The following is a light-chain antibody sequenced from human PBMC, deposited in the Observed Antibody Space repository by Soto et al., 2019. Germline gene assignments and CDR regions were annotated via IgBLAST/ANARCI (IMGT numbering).Light chain of an antibody. J-gene: IGKJ1*01. Sequence: DIVMTQSPASLAVSLGERATINCKSSQSVFYSSNNQNYLAWYQQKPGQPPKLLIYWASTRESGVPDRFSGSGSGTQFTLTISSLQAEDVAVYYCHQYFTTPWTFGQGTKVEIK. CDR1: QSVFYSSNNQNY. V-gene: IGKV4-1*01. CDR3: HQYFTTPWT. CDR2: WAS.